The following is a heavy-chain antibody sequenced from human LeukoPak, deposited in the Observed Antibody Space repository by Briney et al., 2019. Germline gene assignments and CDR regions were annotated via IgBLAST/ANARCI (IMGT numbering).Heavy chain of an antibody. CDR3: ARDSGSHYYDSSGPFDY. CDR2: ISAYNGNT. Sequence: ASVKVSCKASGFTFTSYGISWVRQAPGQGLEWMGWISAYNGNTNYAQKLQGRVTMTTDTSTSTAYMELRSLRSDDTAVYYCARDSGSHYYDSSGPFDYWGQGTLVTVSS. V-gene: IGHV1-18*01. CDR1: GFTFTSYG. J-gene: IGHJ4*02. D-gene: IGHD3-22*01.